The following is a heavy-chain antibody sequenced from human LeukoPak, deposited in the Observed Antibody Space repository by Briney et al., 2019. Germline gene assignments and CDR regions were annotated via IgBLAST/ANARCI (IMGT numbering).Heavy chain of an antibody. J-gene: IGHJ4*02. V-gene: IGHV3-33*01. CDR1: GFTFSSYG. CDR3: ARAHYYDSSGYYYVRPANFDY. Sequence: GRSLRLSCAASGFTFSSYGMHWVRQAPGKGLEWVAVIWYDGSNKYYADSVKGRFTISRDNSKNTLYLQMNSLRAEDTAVYYCARAHYYDSSGYYYVRPANFDYWGQGTLVTVSS. CDR2: IWYDGSNK. D-gene: IGHD3-22*01.